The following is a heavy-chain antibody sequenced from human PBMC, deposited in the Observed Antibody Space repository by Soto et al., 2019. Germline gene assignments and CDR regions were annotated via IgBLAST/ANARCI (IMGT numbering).Heavy chain of an antibody. CDR1: GGSISSGDYY. CDR3: ARGNLYHPSLDY. J-gene: IGHJ4*02. CDR2: IYYSGST. V-gene: IGHV4-30-4*01. Sequence: PSETLSLTCTVSGGSISSGDYYWSWIRQPPGKGLEWIGYIYYSGSTYYNPSLKSRVTISVDTSKNQFSLKLSSVTAADTAVYYCARGNLYHPSLDYWGQGTLVTVSS.